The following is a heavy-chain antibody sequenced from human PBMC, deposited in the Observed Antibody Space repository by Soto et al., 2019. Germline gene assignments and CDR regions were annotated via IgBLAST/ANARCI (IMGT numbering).Heavy chain of an antibody. Sequence: QVQLQQWGAGLLKPSETLSLTCAVYGGSFSGYYWSWIRQPPGKGLGWIGEINHSGSTNDNPSLKSRVTISVDTSKNQFSLKLSSVTAADTAVYYCARGLYYDILTGYYYWGQGTLVTVSS. CDR3: ARGLYYDILTGYYY. D-gene: IGHD3-9*01. CDR2: INHSGST. CDR1: GGSFSGYY. V-gene: IGHV4-34*01. J-gene: IGHJ4*02.